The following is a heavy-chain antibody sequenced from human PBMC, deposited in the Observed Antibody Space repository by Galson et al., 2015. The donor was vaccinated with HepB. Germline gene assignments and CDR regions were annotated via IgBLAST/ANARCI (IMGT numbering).Heavy chain of an antibody. CDR1: GFTFSSYS. CDR2: ISSSSSYI. J-gene: IGHJ3*02. Sequence: SLRLSCAASGFTFSSYSMNWVRQAPGKGLEWVSSISSSSSYIYYADSVKGRFTISRDNAKNSLYLQINSLRAEDTAVYYCARPLRGELLWLYAFDIWGQGTMVTVSS. CDR3: ARPLRGELLWLYAFDI. V-gene: IGHV3-21*01. D-gene: IGHD1-26*01.